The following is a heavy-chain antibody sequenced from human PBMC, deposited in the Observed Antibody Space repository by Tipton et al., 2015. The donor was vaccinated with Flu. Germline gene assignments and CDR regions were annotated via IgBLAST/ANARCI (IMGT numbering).Heavy chain of an antibody. D-gene: IGHD6-13*01. Sequence: QLVQSGAEVKKPGESLKISCKASGYSFTNYWVGWVRQMSGKGLEWMGIIYPGDPDPRYSPSFEGQVTISADKSISTASLQWSSLKASDTAVYYCVRRGGSRSYPYDMDVWGQGTTVTVSS. J-gene: IGHJ6*02. V-gene: IGHV5-51*03. CDR1: GYSFTNYW. CDR2: IYPGDPDP. CDR3: VRRGGSRSYPYDMDV.